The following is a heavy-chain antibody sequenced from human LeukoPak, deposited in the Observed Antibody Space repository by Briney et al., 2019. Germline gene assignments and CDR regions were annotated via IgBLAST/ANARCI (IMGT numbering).Heavy chain of an antibody. D-gene: IGHD6-19*01. CDR3: ARNLNSPIAVAGSDY. CDR1: GFTFSDSD. CDR2: TTPDGTYI. J-gene: IGHJ4*02. V-gene: IGHV3-21*01. Sequence: GGSLRLSCAASGFTFSDSDMEWVRQGPGKRLEWVSSTTPDGTYIYYADSVRGRFTVSRDNAKNSLYLQMNSLTAEDTALYYCARNLNSPIAVAGSDYWGQGTLVTVSS.